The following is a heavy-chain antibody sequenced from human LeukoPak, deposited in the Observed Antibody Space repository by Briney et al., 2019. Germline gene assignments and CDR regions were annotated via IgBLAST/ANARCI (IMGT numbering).Heavy chain of an antibody. V-gene: IGHV3-23*01. Sequence: GGSLRLSCAASGFAFSTYAMSWVRQAPGKGLEWVSGISGTGQSTYYADSVKGRFTFSRDNSKNTVYLQMNSLRAEDTAVYYCAKDWAGVRPLDAFDIWGQGTMVTVSS. CDR1: GFAFSTYA. CDR3: AKDWAGVRPLDAFDI. J-gene: IGHJ3*02. CDR2: ISGTGQST. D-gene: IGHD1-1*01.